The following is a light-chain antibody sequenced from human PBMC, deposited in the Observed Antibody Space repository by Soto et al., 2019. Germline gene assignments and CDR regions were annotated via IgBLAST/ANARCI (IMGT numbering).Light chain of an antibody. CDR3: QHCNSYSEA. V-gene: IGKV1-5*03. Sequence: DIQMTQSPSTLSVSVGDRVTITCRASQTISSWLAWYQQKPGKAPKLLIYKASTLKSGVPSRFSGSGSGTDFTLTISSLQPDDFATYYCQHCNSYSEAFGQGTKVELK. J-gene: IGKJ1*01. CDR2: KAS. CDR1: QTISSW.